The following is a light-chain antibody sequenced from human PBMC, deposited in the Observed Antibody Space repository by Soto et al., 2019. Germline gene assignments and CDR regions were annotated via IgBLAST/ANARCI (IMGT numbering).Light chain of an antibody. V-gene: IGKV3-15*01. Sequence: EIVMTQSPATLSLSPGERATLSCRASQSVSSNFAWYQQKPGQAPRLLIYDASTRATGIPARFSGSGSGTDFTLTISSLEPEDFAVYYCHHSGVSPMYTFGQGTRLEI. CDR1: QSVSSN. J-gene: IGKJ5*01. CDR2: DAS. CDR3: HHSGVSPMYT.